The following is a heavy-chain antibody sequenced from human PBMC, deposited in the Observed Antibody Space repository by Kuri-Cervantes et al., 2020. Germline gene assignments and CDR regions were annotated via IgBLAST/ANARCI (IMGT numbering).Heavy chain of an antibody. J-gene: IGHJ6*02. CDR3: AREWDSSSWYRVYYYYGMDV. V-gene: IGHV3-11*06. D-gene: IGHD6-13*01. Sequence: GESLKISCAGSGLVCSDNDMRWIRQAPGKGLEWVSSISSSSSYIYYADSVKGRFTISRDNAKNSLYLQMNSLRAEDTAVYYCAREWDSSSWYRVYYYYGMDVWGQGTTVTVSS. CDR2: ISSSSSYI. CDR1: GLVCSDND.